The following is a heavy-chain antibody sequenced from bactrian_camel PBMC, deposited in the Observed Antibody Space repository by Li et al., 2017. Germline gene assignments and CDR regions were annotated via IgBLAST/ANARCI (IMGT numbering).Heavy chain of an antibody. CDR1: GFPHWPTC. CDR3: ANAAYYSGAMYVGFDY. Sequence: GEAGGSLSLSCGVSGFPHWPTCVAWFREIPGNEREGVATVDVDGATLYADSVRGRFTISRDNAKNTLYLQLNSLKTEDTAMYYCANAAYYSGAMYVGFDYWGQGTQVTVS. CDR2: VDVDGAT. D-gene: IGHD2*01. J-gene: IGHJ4*01. V-gene: IGHV3S59*01.